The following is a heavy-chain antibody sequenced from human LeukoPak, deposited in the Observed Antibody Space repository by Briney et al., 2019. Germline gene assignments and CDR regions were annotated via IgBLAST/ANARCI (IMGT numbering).Heavy chain of an antibody. Sequence: PGGSLRLSCAASGFTFSSYWMSWVRQAPGKGLEWVANIKQDGSEKYYVDSVKGRFTISRDNAKNSLYLQMNSLRAEDTAVYHCARDIEDYDFWSGYAEYYYGMDVWGQGTTVTVSS. CDR3: ARDIEDYDFWSGYAEYYYGMDV. CDR1: GFTFSSYW. CDR2: IKQDGSEK. V-gene: IGHV3-7*01. J-gene: IGHJ6*02. D-gene: IGHD3-3*01.